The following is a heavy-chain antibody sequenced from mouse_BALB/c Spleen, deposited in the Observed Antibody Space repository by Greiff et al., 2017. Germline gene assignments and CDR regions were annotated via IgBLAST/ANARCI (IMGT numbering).Heavy chain of an antibody. CDR2: ISSGGSYT. CDR3: ARHGGNYGDYAMDY. V-gene: IGHV5-6*01. Sequence: EVQGVESGGDLVKPGGSLKLSCAASGFTFSSYGMSWVRQTPDKRLEWVATISSGGSYTYYPDSVKGRFTISRDNAKNTLYLQMSSLKSEDTAMYYCARHGGNYGDYAMDYWGQGTSVTVSS. D-gene: IGHD1-1*02. CDR1: GFTFSSYG. J-gene: IGHJ4*01.